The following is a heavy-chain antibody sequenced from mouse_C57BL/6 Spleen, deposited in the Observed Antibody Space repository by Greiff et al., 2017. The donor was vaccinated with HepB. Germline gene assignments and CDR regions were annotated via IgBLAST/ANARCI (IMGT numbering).Heavy chain of an antibody. J-gene: IGHJ2*01. D-gene: IGHD1-1*01. CDR2: ISYDGSN. V-gene: IGHV3-6*01. CDR1: GYSITSGYN. CDR3: ARADYYGSPFDY. Sequence: VQLKESGPGLVKPSQSLSLTCSVTGYSITSGYNWNWIRQFPGNKLEWMGYISYDGSNNYNPSLKNRISITRDTSKNQFFLKLNSVTTEDTATYYCARADYYGSPFDYWGQGTTLTVSS.